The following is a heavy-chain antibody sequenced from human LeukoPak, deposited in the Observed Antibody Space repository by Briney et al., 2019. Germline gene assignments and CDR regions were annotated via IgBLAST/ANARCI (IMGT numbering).Heavy chain of an antibody. D-gene: IGHD3-16*01. CDR1: GGSISSFY. CDR3: ARGLGGASYYMDV. J-gene: IGHJ6*03. V-gene: IGHV4-4*07. CDR2: VDTSGST. Sequence: SETLSLTCTVSGGSISSFYWSWVRQSAGKGLEWIGRVDTSGSTHYNPSLGSRATMSLDTSNNQFSLKLSSATVADTAVYYCARGLGGASYYMDVWGKGTTVTVSS.